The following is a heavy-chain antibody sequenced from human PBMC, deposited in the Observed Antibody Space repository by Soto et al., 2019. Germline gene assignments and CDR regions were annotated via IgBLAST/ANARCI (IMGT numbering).Heavy chain of an antibody. V-gene: IGHV5-51*01. CDR1: EYSFTSYW. D-gene: IGHD3-9*01. Sequence: PGESLKISCKGSEYSFTSYWIGWVRQMPGKGLEWMGIIYPGDSDTRYSPSFQGQVTISADKSISTAYLQWSSLKASDTAMYYCARQRDRDYDILTGYYYYYGMDVWGQGTTVTVSS. CDR3: ARQRDRDYDILTGYYYYYGMDV. CDR2: IYPGDSDT. J-gene: IGHJ6*02.